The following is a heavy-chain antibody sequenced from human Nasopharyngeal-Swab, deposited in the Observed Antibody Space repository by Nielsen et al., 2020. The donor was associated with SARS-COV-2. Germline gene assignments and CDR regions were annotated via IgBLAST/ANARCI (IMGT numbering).Heavy chain of an antibody. V-gene: IGHV4-59*01. Sequence: SETLSLTRTVSGGSISSYYWSWIRQPPGKGLEWIGYIYYSGSTNYNPSLKSRVTISVDTSKNQFSLKLSSVTAADTAVYYCARGGRITIIDYWGQGTLVTVSS. CDR2: IYYSGST. J-gene: IGHJ4*02. CDR3: ARGGRITIIDY. D-gene: IGHD3-3*01. CDR1: GGSISSYY.